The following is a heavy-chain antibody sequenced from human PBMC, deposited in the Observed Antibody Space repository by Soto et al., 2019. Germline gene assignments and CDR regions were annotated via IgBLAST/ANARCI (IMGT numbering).Heavy chain of an antibody. Sequence: SETLSLTCTASGGSISSYYWSWIRQPPGKGLEWIGYIYYSGSTNYNPSLKSRVTISVDTSKNQFSLKLSSVTAADTAVYYCARVMSNRLDYYYYMDVWGKGTTVTVSS. CDR2: IYYSGST. V-gene: IGHV4-59*01. CDR1: GGSISSYY. CDR3: ARVMSNRLDYYYYMDV. J-gene: IGHJ6*03. D-gene: IGHD4-4*01.